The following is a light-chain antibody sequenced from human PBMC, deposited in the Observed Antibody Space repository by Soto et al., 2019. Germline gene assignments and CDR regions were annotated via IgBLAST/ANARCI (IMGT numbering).Light chain of an antibody. CDR2: YDS. CDR1: NIGSES. J-gene: IGLJ2*01. Sequence: SYELTQPPSVSVAPGKTATITCRGNNIGSESVHWYQQRPGQAPVLVISYDSDRPSGIPERFSGSNSGNTATLTISRVEAGDEADYYCQVWDTNVVFGGGTKVTVL. CDR3: QVWDTNVV. V-gene: IGLV3-21*04.